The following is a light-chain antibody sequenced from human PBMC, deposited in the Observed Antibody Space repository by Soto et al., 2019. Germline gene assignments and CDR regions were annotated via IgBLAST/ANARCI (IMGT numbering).Light chain of an antibody. Sequence: EIVMTQSPATLSVSPGERATLSCRASQSVSSNLAWYQQKPGQAPRLLIYGASTRATGIPARFSGSGSGTEFTLTISSLQSEDFATYYCQQAASFPITSGQGTRLEIK. CDR1: QSVSSN. J-gene: IGKJ5*01. CDR2: GAS. V-gene: IGKV3-15*01. CDR3: QQAASFPIT.